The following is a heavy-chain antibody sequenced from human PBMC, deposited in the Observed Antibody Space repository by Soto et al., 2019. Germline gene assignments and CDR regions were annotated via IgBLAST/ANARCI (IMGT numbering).Heavy chain of an antibody. Sequence: GGSLRLSCAASGFTFNNYAMNWVRQAPGKGLEWVSVISGSGGSTYYADSVKGRFTISRDNSKNTLYLQMSSLRAEDTAVYYCAKDRPQGFDYWGQGTLVTVSS. J-gene: IGHJ4*02. CDR1: GFTFNNYA. D-gene: IGHD6-6*01. V-gene: IGHV3-23*01. CDR2: ISGSGGST. CDR3: AKDRPQGFDY.